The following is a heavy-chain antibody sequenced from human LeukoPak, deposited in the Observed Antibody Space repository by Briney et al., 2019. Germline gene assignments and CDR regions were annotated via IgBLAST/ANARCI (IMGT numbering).Heavy chain of an antibody. CDR1: GGSISSSSYY. CDR2: IYYSGST. CDR3: ARHGRWERRTYFDY. V-gene: IGHV4-39*01. J-gene: IGHJ4*02. D-gene: IGHD1-26*01. Sequence: KPSETLSLTYTVSGGSISSSSYYWGWIRQPPGKGLEWIGSIYYSGSTYYNPSLKSRVTISVDTSKNQFSLKLSSVTAADTAVYYCARHGRWERRTYFDYWGQGTLVTVSS.